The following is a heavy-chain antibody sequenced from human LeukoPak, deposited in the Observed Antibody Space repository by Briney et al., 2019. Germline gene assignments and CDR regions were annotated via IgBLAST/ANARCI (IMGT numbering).Heavy chain of an antibody. CDR1: GDSFSSHY. D-gene: IGHD4-17*01. J-gene: IGHJ3*02. V-gene: IGHV4-59*11. Sequence: ASETLPLTCAVSGDSFSSHYWTWLRQPPGRGLEWIGYISYIGTTNYNPSLKSRVTISIDTSKNQFSLKLSSVTTADTAVYYCARDLVTVTKGFDIWGLGTMVSVSS. CDR3: ARDLVTVTKGFDI. CDR2: ISYIGTT.